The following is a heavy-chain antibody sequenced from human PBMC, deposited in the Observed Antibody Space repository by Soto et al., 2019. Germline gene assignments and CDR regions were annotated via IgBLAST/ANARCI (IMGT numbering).Heavy chain of an antibody. J-gene: IGHJ5*02. D-gene: IGHD3-3*01. V-gene: IGHV2-5*02. CDR2: IYWDGDK. Sequence: QINLIESGPTLVKPTQTLTLTCTFSGFSLSTSGAAVGWVRQPPGRALEWLALIYWDGDKRYNASLGNRLTNTYETCRTPVVRTLTIVDSAASASYYCARRETMTIFRLIIDNGIWFDPWGKGTRGTVSS. CDR3: ARRETMTIFRLIIDNGIWFDP. CDR1: GFSLSTSGAA.